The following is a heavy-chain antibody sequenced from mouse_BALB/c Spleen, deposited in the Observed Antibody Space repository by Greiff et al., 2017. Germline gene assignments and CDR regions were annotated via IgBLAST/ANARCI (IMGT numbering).Heavy chain of an antibody. D-gene: IGHD2-4*01. CDR1: GYAFSSYW. CDR2: IYPGDGDT. Sequence: QVHVKQSGAELVRPGSSVKISCKASGYAFSSYWMNWVKQRPGQGLEWIGQIYPGDGDTNYNGKFKGKATLTADKSSSTAYMQLSSLTSEDSAVYFCAIYYDYDFDYWGQGTTLTVSS. J-gene: IGHJ2*01. CDR3: AIYYDYDFDY. V-gene: IGHV1-80*01.